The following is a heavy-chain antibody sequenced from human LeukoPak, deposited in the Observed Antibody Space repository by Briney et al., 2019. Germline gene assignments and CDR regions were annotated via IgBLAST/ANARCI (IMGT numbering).Heavy chain of an antibody. V-gene: IGHV4-59*01. D-gene: IGHD1-26*01. CDR1: GGSFSGYY. CDR2: IYYSGST. CDR3: ARVGSSGSHFDY. Sequence: PSETLSLTCAVYGGSFSGYYWSWIRQPPGKGLEWIGYIYYSGSTNYNPSLKSRVTISVDTSKNQFSLKLSSVTAADTAVYYCARVGSSGSHFDYWGQGTLVTVSS. J-gene: IGHJ4*02.